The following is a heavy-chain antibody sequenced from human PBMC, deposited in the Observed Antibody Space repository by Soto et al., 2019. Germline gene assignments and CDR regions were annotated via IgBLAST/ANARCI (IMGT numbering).Heavy chain of an antibody. CDR2: ISADNGNT. Sequence: AASVKVSCKASGYTFTRYGIGWVRQAPGQGLEWMGWISADNGNTNYPQRFQGRVTMTTDTSTNTAYMELRSLTSDDTALYYCAREGYCSSGSCALYSHDYFGMDVWGQGTTVTVSS. D-gene: IGHD2-15*01. J-gene: IGHJ6*02. CDR3: AREGYCSSGSCALYSHDYFGMDV. CDR1: GYTFTRYG. V-gene: IGHV1-18*01.